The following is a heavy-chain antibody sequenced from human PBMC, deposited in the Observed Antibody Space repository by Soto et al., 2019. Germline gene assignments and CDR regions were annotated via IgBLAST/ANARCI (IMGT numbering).Heavy chain of an antibody. J-gene: IGHJ4*02. CDR1: GGSMNSGGYC. CDR3: SRGILV. V-gene: IGHV4-31*03. Sequence: QVQLQAAGPGLVKPSQTLSLTCTVSGGSMNSGGYCWTWILQPPGAGLEWIGCISYGGTTSYNPSLKSGLTIAEDTSKNLLSLMLNSVTAADTAVYYCSRGILVWGQGTLITVSS. CDR2: ISYGGTT. D-gene: IGHD2-15*01.